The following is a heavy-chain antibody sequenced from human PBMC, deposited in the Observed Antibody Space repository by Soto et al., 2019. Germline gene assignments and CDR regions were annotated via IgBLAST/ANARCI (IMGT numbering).Heavy chain of an antibody. J-gene: IGHJ4*02. CDR2: ISGSGGST. Sequence: GGSLRLSCAASGFTFSSYAMSWVRQAPGKGLEWVSAISGSGGSTYYADSVKGRFTISRDNPKNTLYLQMNSLRAEDTAVYYCAKDLFRGVITSHYFDYWGQGTLVIVSS. D-gene: IGHD3-10*01. V-gene: IGHV3-23*01. CDR3: AKDLFRGVITSHYFDY. CDR1: GFTFSSYA.